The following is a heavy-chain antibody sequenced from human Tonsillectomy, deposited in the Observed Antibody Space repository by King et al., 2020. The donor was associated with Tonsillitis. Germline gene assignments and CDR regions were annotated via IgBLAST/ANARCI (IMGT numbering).Heavy chain of an antibody. J-gene: IGHJ4*02. CDR2: ISSSSSTI. V-gene: IGHV3-48*01. CDR3: ARYERVYSGYDYGTDY. CDR1: GFTFSSYS. Sequence: LVESGGGLVQPGGSLRLSCAASGFTFSSYSMNWVRQAPGKGLEWVSYISSSSSTIYYAESVKGRFTISRANAKNSLNLQMNSLRAEETAVYYCARYERVYSGYDYGTDYLGQGTLVTVSS. D-gene: IGHD5-12*01.